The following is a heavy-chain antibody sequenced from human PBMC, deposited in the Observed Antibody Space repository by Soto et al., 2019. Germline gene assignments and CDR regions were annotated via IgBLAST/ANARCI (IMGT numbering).Heavy chain of an antibody. J-gene: IGHJ6*03. CDR2: INPNGGVT. CDR3: ARESGGATATLDYYYFYMDV. CDR1: GDSFNDYY. V-gene: IGHV1-2*04. Sequence: QVQLVQSGAEVRKPGASVTVSCRSSGDSFNDYYIHWVRQAPGQGFEWMGWINPNGGVTKYAQKFQGWVSMTRDTSIRTGYMQLSRLRSDETAVYYCARESGGATATLDYYYFYMDVWGTGTTVTVSS. D-gene: IGHD5-12*01.